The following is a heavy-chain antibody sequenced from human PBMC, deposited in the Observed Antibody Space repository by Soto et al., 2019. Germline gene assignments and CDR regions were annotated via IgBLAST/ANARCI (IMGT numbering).Heavy chain of an antibody. V-gene: IGHV3-23*01. J-gene: IGHJ4*02. Sequence: GGPLRLSCAASGFTFSSYAMSWVRQAPGKGLEWGSASSGSGGSTYYADSVKGRFTISRDNSKNTLYLQLNSLRAEDTAVYYCAKEGYYYDSSGHGYWGQGPLVTVSS. CDR3: AKEGYYYDSSGHGY. D-gene: IGHD3-22*01. CDR2: SSGSGGST. CDR1: GFTFSSYA.